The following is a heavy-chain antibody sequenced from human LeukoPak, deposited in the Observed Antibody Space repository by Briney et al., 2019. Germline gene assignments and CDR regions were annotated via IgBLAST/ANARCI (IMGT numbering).Heavy chain of an antibody. Sequence: ASVKVSCKASGYTFTGYYMHWVRQAPGQGLEWMGWINPNSGGTNYAQKFQGRVTMTRDTSISTAYMELSSLRSEDTAVYYCARGFVGGIVVVTATPNWFDPWGQGTPVTVSS. CDR3: ARGFVGGIVVVTATPNWFDP. D-gene: IGHD2-21*02. CDR1: GYTFTGYY. J-gene: IGHJ5*02. V-gene: IGHV1-2*02. CDR2: INPNSGGT.